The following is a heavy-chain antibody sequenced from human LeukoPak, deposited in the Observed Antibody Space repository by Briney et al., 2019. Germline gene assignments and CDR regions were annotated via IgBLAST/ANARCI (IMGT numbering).Heavy chain of an antibody. J-gene: IGHJ4*02. Sequence: ASVKVSCKASGYTFTGYYMHWVRQAPGQGLEWMGWINPNSGGTNYAQKFQGRVTMTRDTSISTAYMELSRLRSDDTAVYYCARPPGPYCGGDCYDFDYWGQGTLVTVSS. CDR1: GYTFTGYY. CDR2: INPNSGGT. V-gene: IGHV1-2*02. D-gene: IGHD2-21*02. CDR3: ARPPGPYCGGDCYDFDY.